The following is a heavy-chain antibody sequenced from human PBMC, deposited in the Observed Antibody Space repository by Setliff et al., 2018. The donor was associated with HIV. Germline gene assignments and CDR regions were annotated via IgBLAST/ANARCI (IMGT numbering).Heavy chain of an antibody. CDR3: ARGRGDIVLLVYTYPPDS. CDR2: IYHSGST. V-gene: IGHV4-39*07. CDR1: GGSISGSSYF. Sequence: SETLSLTCTVSGGSISGSSYFLAWIRQPPGRGLEWIGSIYHSGSTYYNPSLKSRVTISVDTSKNQFSLRLSSVTAADTAAYYCARGRGDIVLLVYTYPPDSWGQGKLVTVSS. D-gene: IGHD2-8*01. J-gene: IGHJ4*02.